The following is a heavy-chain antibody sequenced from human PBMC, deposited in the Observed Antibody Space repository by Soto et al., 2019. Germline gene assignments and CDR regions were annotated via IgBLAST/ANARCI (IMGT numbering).Heavy chain of an antibody. D-gene: IGHD6-19*01. CDR3: ARGSSGWYRVRYGMDV. V-gene: IGHV3-11*01. Sequence: GGSLRLSCAASGGTFSDYYRSWIRQAPGKGLEWVSYISSSGSTIYYADSVKGRFTISRDNAKNSLYLKMNSLRAEDTAVYYCARGSSGWYRVRYGMDVWGQGTTVTVSS. CDR2: ISSSGSTI. J-gene: IGHJ6*02. CDR1: GGTFSDYY.